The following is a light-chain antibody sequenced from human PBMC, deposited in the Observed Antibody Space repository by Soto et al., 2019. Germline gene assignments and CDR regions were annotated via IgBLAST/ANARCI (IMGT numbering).Light chain of an antibody. V-gene: IGKV3-20*01. CDR2: GAS. J-gene: IGKJ1*01. CDR3: QQYGSSWT. Sequence: EIVLTQSPGTLSLSPGVRATLSCRASQSVSSNYLGWYQQKPGQAPRLLIYGASSRATGIPDRFSGSGSGTDFTLTISRLEPEDFAVYYCQQYGSSWTFGQGTKVDIK. CDR1: QSVSSNY.